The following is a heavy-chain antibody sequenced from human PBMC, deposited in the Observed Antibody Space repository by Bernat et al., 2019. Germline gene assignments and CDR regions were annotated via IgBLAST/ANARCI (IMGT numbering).Heavy chain of an antibody. J-gene: IGHJ4*02. CDR3: ARRGDWLLLDY. V-gene: IGHV5-51*01. Sequence: EVQLVQSGAEVRKPGESLKISCKGSGYSFTNYWIGWVRQMPGKGLEWMGIIYPGDSDTSYSPSFQGQVPTSADKSISTAYLQWSSLKASDTAIYYCARRGDWLLLDYWGQGTLVTVSS. CDR2: IYPGDSDT. CDR1: GYSFTNYW. D-gene: IGHD3-9*01.